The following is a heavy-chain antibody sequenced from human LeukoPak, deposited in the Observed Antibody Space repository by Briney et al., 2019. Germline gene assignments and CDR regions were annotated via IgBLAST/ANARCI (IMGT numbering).Heavy chain of an antibody. V-gene: IGHV4-38-2*01. Sequence: SETLSLTCAVSGYSISSGRYWGWIRQPPGKGLEWIGSVYHSGTTYYNPSLKSRLTISVDTSNNQFSLNLRSGTAADTAVYYCARSLSTAGIDFWGQGTLVAVSS. CDR1: GYSISSGRY. CDR2: VYHSGTT. J-gene: IGHJ4*02. D-gene: IGHD2-2*01. CDR3: ARSLSTAGIDF.